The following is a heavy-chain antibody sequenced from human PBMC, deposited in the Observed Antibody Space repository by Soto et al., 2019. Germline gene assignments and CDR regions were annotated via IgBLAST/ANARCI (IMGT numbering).Heavy chain of an antibody. J-gene: IGHJ5*02. D-gene: IGHD3-10*01. CDR1: GFTFSSYG. V-gene: IGHV3-30*18. Sequence: QVQLVESGGGVVQPGRSLRLSCAASGFTFSSYGMQWVRQAPGKGLEWVAVRSYDGSNKHYADSVKGRFTISRDNSKNTLYQQMNSLRAEDTAVYYCAKEHGSGSYPGWFDPWGQGTLVTVSS. CDR2: RSYDGSNK. CDR3: AKEHGSGSYPGWFDP.